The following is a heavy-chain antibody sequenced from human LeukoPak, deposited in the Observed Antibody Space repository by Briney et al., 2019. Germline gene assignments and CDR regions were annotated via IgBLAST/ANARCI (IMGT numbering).Heavy chain of an antibody. Sequence: GGSLRLSCEGSGFTFNDYYMGWIRQAPGKGLEWVSYISGSSSHTDYADSVKGRFTISRDSAKNSLYLQMNSLRVEDTAVYYCARGNGDGYNYVGAFDIWGQGTMVTVS. J-gene: IGHJ3*02. CDR2: ISGSSSHT. CDR1: GFTFNDYY. CDR3: ARGNGDGYNYVGAFDI. V-gene: IGHV3-11*06. D-gene: IGHD5-24*01.